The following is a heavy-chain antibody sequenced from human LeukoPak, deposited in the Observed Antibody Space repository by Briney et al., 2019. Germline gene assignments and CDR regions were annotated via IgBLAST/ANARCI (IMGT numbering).Heavy chain of an antibody. D-gene: IGHD1-26*01. J-gene: IGHJ4*02. CDR3: ARTISGSYWGGSFDY. CDR1: GGSISSYY. CDR2: IYYSGST. V-gene: IGHV4-59*01. Sequence: SETQSLTCTVSGGSISSYYWSWIRQPPGKGLEWIGYIYYSGSTNYNPSLKSRVTISVDTSKNQFSLKLSSVTAADTAVYYCARTISGSYWGGSFDYWGQGTLVTVSS.